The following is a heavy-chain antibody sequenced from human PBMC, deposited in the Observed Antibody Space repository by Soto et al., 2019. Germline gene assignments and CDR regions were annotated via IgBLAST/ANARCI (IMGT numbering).Heavy chain of an antibody. CDR3: AKDNCISTSCYRLYNWFDP. CDR1: GFTFSSYG. J-gene: IGHJ5*02. Sequence: ESGGGVVQPGRSLRLSCAASGFTFSSYGMHWVRQAPGKGLEWVAVISYSGSNKYYADSVKGRFTISRDNSKNTLYLQMNNLRAEDTAVYYCAKDNCISTSCYRLYNWFDPWGQGTLVTVSS. V-gene: IGHV3-30*18. CDR2: ISYSGSNK. D-gene: IGHD2-2*01.